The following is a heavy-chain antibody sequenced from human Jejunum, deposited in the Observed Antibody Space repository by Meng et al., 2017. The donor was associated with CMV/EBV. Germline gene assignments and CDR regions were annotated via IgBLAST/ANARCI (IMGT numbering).Heavy chain of an antibody. CDR3: ASAYDFWNGYLDY. Sequence: AVSGGTFNAYDWSWIRQPPGRGLEWVGQIDHSGGNDYNPSLKSRITISVEASKNQFSLLLNSVTAADTAVYFCASAYDFWNGYLDYWGQGTLVTVSS. V-gene: IGHV4-34*01. CDR2: IDHSGGN. J-gene: IGHJ4*02. D-gene: IGHD3-3*01. CDR1: GGTFNAYD.